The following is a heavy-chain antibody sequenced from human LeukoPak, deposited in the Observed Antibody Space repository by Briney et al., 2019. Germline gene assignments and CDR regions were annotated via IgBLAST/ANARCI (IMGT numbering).Heavy chain of an antibody. J-gene: IGHJ6*02. V-gene: IGHV3-30*18. CDR3: AKDGISSGWYRYYGMDV. CDR2: ISFDGTDK. D-gene: IGHD6-19*01. Sequence: GGSLRLSCAASAFTFSTNGMHWVRQAPGKGLEWLAFISFDGTDKNYADSVKGRFTIPRDNSKNTLYLQMNSLRAEDTAVYYCAKDGISSGWYRYYGMDVWGQGTTVTASS. CDR1: AFTFSTNG.